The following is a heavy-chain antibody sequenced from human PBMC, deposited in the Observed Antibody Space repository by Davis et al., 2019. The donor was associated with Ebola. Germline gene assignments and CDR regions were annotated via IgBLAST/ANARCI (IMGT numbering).Heavy chain of an antibody. V-gene: IGHV4-39*01. J-gene: IGHJ3*02. CDR2: IYYSGST. CDR3: ARRGDGGAGAFDI. D-gene: IGHD3-10*01. Sequence: PSETLSLTCTVSGGSISSSSYYWGWIRQPPGKGPEWNGSIYYSGSTYYNPSLKSRVTISVDTSKNQFSLKLSSVTAADTAVYYCARRGDGGAGAFDIWGQGTMVTVSS. CDR1: GGSISSSSYY.